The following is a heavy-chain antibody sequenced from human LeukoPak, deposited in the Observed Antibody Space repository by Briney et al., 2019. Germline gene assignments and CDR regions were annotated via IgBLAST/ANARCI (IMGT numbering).Heavy chain of an antibody. D-gene: IGHD3/OR15-3a*01. V-gene: IGHV3-66*03. Sequence: QPGGSLRLSCAVSGFRVSDYYMSWVRQAPGKGLEWVGLIRDSGEAFYADFARGRFAISRDESENTLYLQMNSLRVEDTAVYFCAGDRAANQDWVEFDPWGQGTPVIVSS. CDR3: AGDRAANQDWVEFDP. CDR1: GFRVSDYY. CDR2: IRDSGEA. J-gene: IGHJ5*02.